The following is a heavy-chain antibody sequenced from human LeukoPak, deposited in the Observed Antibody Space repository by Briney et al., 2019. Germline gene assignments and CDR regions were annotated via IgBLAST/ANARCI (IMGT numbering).Heavy chain of an antibody. Sequence: VASVKVSCKASGYTFTSYDINWVRQATGQGLEWMGWMNPNSGNTGYAQKFQGRVTMTRNTSISTAYMELSSLRSEDTAVYYCARKPYCSSTSCYRYYFDYWGQGTLVTVSS. J-gene: IGHJ4*02. CDR3: ARKPYCSSTSCYRYYFDY. D-gene: IGHD2-2*01. V-gene: IGHV1-8*01. CDR2: MNPNSGNT. CDR1: GYTFTSYD.